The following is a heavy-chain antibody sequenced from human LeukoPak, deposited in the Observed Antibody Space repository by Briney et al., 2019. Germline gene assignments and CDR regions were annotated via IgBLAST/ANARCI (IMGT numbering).Heavy chain of an antibody. J-gene: IGHJ3*02. CDR3: ARAYDSSGYRRVYDAFDI. Sequence: PSETLSLTCTVSGGSISSYYWSWIRQPPGKGLEWIGYIYYSGSTNYNPSLKSRVTISVDTSKNQFSLKLSSVTAADTAVYYCARAYDSSGYRRVYDAFDIWGQGTMVTVSS. CDR2: IYYSGST. V-gene: IGHV4-59*08. CDR1: GGSISSYY. D-gene: IGHD3-22*01.